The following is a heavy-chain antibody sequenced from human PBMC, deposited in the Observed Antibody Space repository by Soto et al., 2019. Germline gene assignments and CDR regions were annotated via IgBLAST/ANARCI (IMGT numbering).Heavy chain of an antibody. CDR2: MYYSGST. J-gene: IGHJ4*02. CDR3: ASKDYYDSSGYVSH. Sequence: SETLSLTCTVSGVSISSYYWSWIRQPPGKGLEWIGYMYYSGSTNYNPSLKSRVTISVDKSKNQFSLKLSSVTAADTAVYYCASKDYYDSSGYVSHWGQGTLVTVSS. V-gene: IGHV4-59*01. D-gene: IGHD3-22*01. CDR1: GVSISSYY.